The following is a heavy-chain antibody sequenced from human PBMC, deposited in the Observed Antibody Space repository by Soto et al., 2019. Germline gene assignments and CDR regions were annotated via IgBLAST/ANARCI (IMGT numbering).Heavy chain of an antibody. Sequence: SETLSLTCTVSGGSISSYYWSWIRQPPGKGLEWIGYIYYSGSTNYNPSLKSRVTISVDTSKNQFSLKLSSVTAADTAVYYCARRPYPPSLVFDYWGQGTLVTVSS. J-gene: IGHJ4*02. CDR2: IYYSGST. CDR3: ARRPYPPSLVFDY. V-gene: IGHV4-59*08. CDR1: GGSISSYY. D-gene: IGHD2-8*02.